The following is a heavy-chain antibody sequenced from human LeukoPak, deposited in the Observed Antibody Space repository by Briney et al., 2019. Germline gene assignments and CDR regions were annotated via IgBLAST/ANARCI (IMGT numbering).Heavy chain of an antibody. Sequence: SETLSLTCAVYGGSFSGYYWSWIRQPPGKGLEWIGEIHPGGSTDYNPSLKSRVTISADTSKNQFSLKLRSVTAADTAVYYCARGHDSAKVGYWGQGTLVTVSS. V-gene: IGHV4-34*01. CDR1: GGSFSGYY. D-gene: IGHD1-26*01. CDR2: IHPGGST. CDR3: ARGHDSAKVGY. J-gene: IGHJ4*02.